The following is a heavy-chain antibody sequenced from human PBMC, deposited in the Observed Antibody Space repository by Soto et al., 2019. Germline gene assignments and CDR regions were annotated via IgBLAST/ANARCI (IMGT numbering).Heavy chain of an antibody. CDR2: IYYSGST. V-gene: IGHV4-59*01. D-gene: IGHD6-19*01. CDR3: ASSGWYGNWFDP. Sequence: SFSGYYWSWIRQLPGKGLEWIGYIYYSGSTNYNPSLKSRVTISVDTSKNQFSLKLSSVTAADTAVYYCASSGWYGNWFDPWGQGTLVTVSS. CDR1: SFSGYY. J-gene: IGHJ5*02.